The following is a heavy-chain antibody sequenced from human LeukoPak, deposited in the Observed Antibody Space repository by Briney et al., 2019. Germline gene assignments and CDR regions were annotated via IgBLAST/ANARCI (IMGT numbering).Heavy chain of an antibody. Sequence: GGSLRLSCAASGFTFSSYEMNWVRQAPGKGLEWVSYISSSGSTIYYADSVKGRFTISRDNAKNSLYLQMNSLRAEDTAVYYCARALFDYGDYGPFDYWGQGTLVAVSS. J-gene: IGHJ4*02. D-gene: IGHD4-17*01. CDR3: ARALFDYGDYGPFDY. CDR1: GFTFSSYE. CDR2: ISSSGSTI. V-gene: IGHV3-48*03.